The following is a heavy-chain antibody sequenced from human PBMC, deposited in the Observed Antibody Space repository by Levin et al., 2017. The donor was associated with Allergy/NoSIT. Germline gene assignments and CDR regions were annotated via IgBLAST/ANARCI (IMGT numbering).Heavy chain of an antibody. Sequence: SETLSLTCTVSGGSISSYYWSWIRQPPGKGLEWIGYIYYSGSTNYNPSLKSRVTISVDTSKNQFSLKLSSVTAADTAVYYCAREEPAAIHGSVVATIFGYWGQGTLVTVSS. D-gene: IGHD2-2*02. CDR1: GGSISSYY. CDR3: AREEPAAIHGSVVATIFGY. V-gene: IGHV4-59*01. J-gene: IGHJ4*02. CDR2: IYYSGST.